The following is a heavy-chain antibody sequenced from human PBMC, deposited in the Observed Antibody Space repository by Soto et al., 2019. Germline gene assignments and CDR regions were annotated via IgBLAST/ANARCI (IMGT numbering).Heavy chain of an antibody. J-gene: IGHJ4*02. D-gene: IGHD3-3*01. V-gene: IGHV4-4*07. CDR1: DGSISTYY. CDR3: ARGGHDFWSGPFDY. CDR2: IDASGST. Sequence: SETLSLTCTVSDGSISTYYCNWIRQPAGKGLEWIGRIDASGSTDYDPSLKSRVTMSVDTSRNQFSLRLSSVTAADTAVYYCARGGHDFWSGPFDYWGQGAQVTVSS.